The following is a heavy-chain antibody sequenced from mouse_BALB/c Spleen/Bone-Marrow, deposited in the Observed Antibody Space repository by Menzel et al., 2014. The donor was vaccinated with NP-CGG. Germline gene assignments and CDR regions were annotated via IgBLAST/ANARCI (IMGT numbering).Heavy chain of an antibody. CDR1: GFNIKDTY. D-gene: IGHD2-4*01. J-gene: IGHJ2*01. CDR2: IDPANGNT. V-gene: IGHV14-3*02. Sequence: EVQLVESGAELVKPGASVKLSCTASGFNIKDTYMHWVKQRPEQGLEWIGRIDPANGNTKYDPKFQGKATITADTSSNTAYLQPSSLTSEDTAVYYCALYYDYDVGYWGQGTTLTVSS. CDR3: ALYYDYDVGY.